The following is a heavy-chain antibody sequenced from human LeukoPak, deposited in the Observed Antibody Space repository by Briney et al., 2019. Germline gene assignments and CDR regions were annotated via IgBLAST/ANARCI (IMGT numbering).Heavy chain of an antibody. D-gene: IGHD3-3*02. CDR1: GFNFRSYA. CDR3: AKDISNYYYGLDV. Sequence: GGSLRLSCAASGFNFRSYAMSWVRQAPGKGLAWVSTISGNGGRTYYADSVKGRLTISRDNSKNTLFLQMNSLRADDTAVYYCAKDISNYYYGLDVWGQGTTVTVSS. CDR2: ISGNGGRT. J-gene: IGHJ6*02. V-gene: IGHV3-23*01.